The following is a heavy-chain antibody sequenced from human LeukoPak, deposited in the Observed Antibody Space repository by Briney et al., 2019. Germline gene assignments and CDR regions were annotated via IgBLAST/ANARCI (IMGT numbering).Heavy chain of an antibody. V-gene: IGHV3-48*02. CDR2: IGKSSENI. CDR1: GFTFSAYS. D-gene: IGHD2-15*01. Sequence: GGSLRLSCAASGFTFSAYSINWVRQAPGKGLEWVSYIGKSSENIAYAESVKGRCTISRDDAKNSRYLQMNSLRDEDTAVYYCARDHRWNFDFWGQGILVTVSS. J-gene: IGHJ4*02. CDR3: ARDHRWNFDF.